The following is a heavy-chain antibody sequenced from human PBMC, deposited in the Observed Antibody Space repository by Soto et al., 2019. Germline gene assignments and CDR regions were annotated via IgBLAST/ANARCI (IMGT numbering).Heavy chain of an antibody. D-gene: IGHD6-13*01. CDR2: IKNKAENYAT. J-gene: IGHJ4*02. CDR1: GFTFSDYA. Sequence: EVQLVESGGGLVQPGGSLKLSCATSGFTFSDYAIHWVRQASGEGLEWVGRIKNKAENYATEYAASVKDRFTISRDDSKNTAYLQMNSLRTEDTAVGYCTRLAFGSSWYGFDYWGQGTLITVSS. V-gene: IGHV3-73*02. CDR3: TRLAFGSSWYGFDY.